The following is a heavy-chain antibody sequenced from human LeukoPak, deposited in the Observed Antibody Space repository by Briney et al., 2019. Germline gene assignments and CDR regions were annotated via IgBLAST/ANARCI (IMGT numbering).Heavy chain of an antibody. CDR3: ATVPRRPRYYYFGMDV. V-gene: IGHV1-24*01. CDR1: GYTLTEAP. CDR2: FDPQDGET. J-gene: IGHJ6*02. Sequence: ASVKVSCKVSGYTLTEAPIHWVRQAPGKGLEWMGGFDPQDGETIYAQKLQGRVTMTEDTSTNTAYMELSSLRSEDTAVYYCATVPRRPRYYYFGMDVWAEGPRSPSP.